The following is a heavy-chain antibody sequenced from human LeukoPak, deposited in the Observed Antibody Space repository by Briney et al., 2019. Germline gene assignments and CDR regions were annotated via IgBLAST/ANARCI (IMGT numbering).Heavy chain of an antibody. CDR1: GGSISSGSYY. J-gene: IGHJ3*02. D-gene: IGHD3-3*01. V-gene: IGHV4-61*02. CDR3: ARDCVDYDFCSDAFDI. Sequence: SQTLSLTCTVSGGSISSGSYYWSWIRQPAGKGLEWIGRIYTSGSTNYNPSLKSRVTISVDTSKNQFSLKLSSVTAADTAVYYCARDCVDYDFCSDAFDIWGQGTMVTVSS. CDR2: IYTSGST.